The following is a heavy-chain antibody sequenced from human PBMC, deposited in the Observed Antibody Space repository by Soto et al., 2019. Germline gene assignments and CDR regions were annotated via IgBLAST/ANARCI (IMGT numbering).Heavy chain of an antibody. D-gene: IGHD6-13*01. CDR2: INTDGSAT. CDR3: VRGTSNWYGLEY. V-gene: IGHV3-74*01. Sequence: EVQLVESGGGVVQPGGSLRLSCAVSGFTLSRYWMHWVRQAPGKGLLWVSRINTDGSATNYAYSVEGRFTISRDNAKNTLYLQMNRLRGEDTAEYYCVRGTSNWYGLEYWGQGTLVTVSS. CDR1: GFTLSRYW. J-gene: IGHJ4*02.